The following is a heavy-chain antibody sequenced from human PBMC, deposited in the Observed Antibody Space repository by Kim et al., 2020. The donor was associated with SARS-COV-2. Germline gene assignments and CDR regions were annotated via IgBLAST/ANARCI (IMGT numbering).Heavy chain of an antibody. J-gene: IGHJ5*01. D-gene: IGHD3-10*01. Sequence: SETLSLTCTVSGGSISSSNYNWGWIRQSPGKGLEWIGSIYYSGSTYYNPSLKSRVTISVDTSKTRFSLKLSSVTAADTAVYYCAREGVTMVRGVIRHNWFDSWGQGTLVTVSS. CDR2: IYYSGST. CDR1: GGSISSSNYN. CDR3: AREGVTMVRGVIRHNWFDS. V-gene: IGHV4-39*07.